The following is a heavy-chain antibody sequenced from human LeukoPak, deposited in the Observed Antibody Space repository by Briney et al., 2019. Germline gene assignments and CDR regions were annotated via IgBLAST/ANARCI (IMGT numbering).Heavy chain of an antibody. CDR3: AKDRAVGAARFMDV. J-gene: IGHJ6*03. CDR1: GFTVSSNY. D-gene: IGHD1-26*01. Sequence: PGGSLRLSCAASGFTVSSNYMSWVRQAPGKGLEWVSVIYSGGSTYYADSVKGRFTISRDNSKNTLYLQMNSLRAEDTAVYYCAKDRAVGAARFMDVWGKGTTVIVSS. CDR2: IYSGGST. V-gene: IGHV3-53*01.